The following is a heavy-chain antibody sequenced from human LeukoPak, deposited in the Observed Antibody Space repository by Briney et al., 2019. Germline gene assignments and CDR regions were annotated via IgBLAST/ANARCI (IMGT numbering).Heavy chain of an antibody. V-gene: IGHV1-2*02. CDR1: GYTFTGYY. Sequence: ASVKVSCKASGYTFTGYYMHWVRQAPGQGLEWMGWINPNSGVTNYAQKLQGSVTMTRDTSISTAYMDLSRLRSADTAVYYCARELRCCKTLDYWGKGTLVTVSS. D-gene: IGHD4-17*01. J-gene: IGHJ4*02. CDR2: INPNSGVT. CDR3: ARELRCCKTLDY.